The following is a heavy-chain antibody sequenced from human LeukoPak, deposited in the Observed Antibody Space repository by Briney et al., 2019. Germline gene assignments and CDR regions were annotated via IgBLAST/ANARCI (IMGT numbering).Heavy chain of an antibody. V-gene: IGHV3-13*01. CDR2: IGTASDT. CDR1: GFTLSSYD. Sequence: PGGSLRLSCAASGFTLSSYDMHWVRQATGKGLEWVSAIGTASDTYYPGSVKGRFTISRENAKNSLYLQMNSLRAGDTAVYYCAREGVYGSGAESLYGMDVWGQGTTVTVSS. J-gene: IGHJ6*02. D-gene: IGHD3-10*01. CDR3: AREGVYGSGAESLYGMDV.